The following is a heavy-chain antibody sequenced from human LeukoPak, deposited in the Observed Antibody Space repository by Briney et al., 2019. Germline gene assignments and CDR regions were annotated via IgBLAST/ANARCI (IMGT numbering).Heavy chain of an antibody. Sequence: ASVKVSCKASGGTFSSYAISWVRQAPGQGLEWMGGIIPIFGTANYAQKFQGRATITADKSTSTAYMELSSLRSEDTAVYYCARRPWFGERNWFDPWGQGTLVTVSS. CDR1: GGTFSSYA. V-gene: IGHV1-69*06. CDR2: IIPIFGTA. D-gene: IGHD3-10*01. J-gene: IGHJ5*02. CDR3: ARRPWFGERNWFDP.